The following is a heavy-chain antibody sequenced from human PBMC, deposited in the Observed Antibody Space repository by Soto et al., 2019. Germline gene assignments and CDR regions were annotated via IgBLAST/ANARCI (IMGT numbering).Heavy chain of an antibody. CDR3: ARRSGSSGWKTNFDY. CDR1: GFTFSSYW. CDR2: INSDGSST. D-gene: IGHD6-19*01. V-gene: IGHV3-74*01. Sequence: EVQLVESGGGLVQPGGSLRLSCVASGFTFSSYWMHWVRQAPGKGLVWVSRINSDGSSTSYADSVKGRFTISRDNAKNTLYLQMNSLRAEDTAVYYCARRSGSSGWKTNFDYWGQGTLVTVSS. J-gene: IGHJ4*02.